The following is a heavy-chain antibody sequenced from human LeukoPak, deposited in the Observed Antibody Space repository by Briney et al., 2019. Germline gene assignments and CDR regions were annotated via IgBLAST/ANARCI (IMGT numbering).Heavy chain of an antibody. D-gene: IGHD2-21*02. CDR3: ASGPQHSCGGGCYSDHFDY. J-gene: IGHJ4*02. CDR1: GGTFSSYA. V-gene: IGHV1-69*04. CDR2: IIPILGAT. Sequence: SVKVSCKASGGTFSSYAISWVRQAPGQGLEWMGRIIPILGATNYAQKFQGRVTITADKSTSTAYMELSSLRSEDTAVYSCASGPQHSCGGGCYSDHFDYWGQGTLVTVSS.